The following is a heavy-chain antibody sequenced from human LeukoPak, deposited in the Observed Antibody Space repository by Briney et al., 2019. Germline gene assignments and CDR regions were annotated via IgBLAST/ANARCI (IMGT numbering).Heavy chain of an antibody. J-gene: IGHJ3*01. CDR2: IYTSGST. CDR3: ATRGAYGDYLAK. CDR1: GGSISSYY. Sequence: SETLSLTCTVSGGSISSYYWSWIRQPAGKGLEWIGRIYTSGSTNYNPSLKSRVTMSVDTSKNQFSLKLSSVTAADTAVHYCATRGAYGDYLAKWGQGTMVTVSS. V-gene: IGHV4-4*07. D-gene: IGHD4-17*01.